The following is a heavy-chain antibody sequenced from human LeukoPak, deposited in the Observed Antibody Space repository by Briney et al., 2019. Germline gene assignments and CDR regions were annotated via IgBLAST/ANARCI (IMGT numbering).Heavy chain of an antibody. CDR2: IYYSGST. J-gene: IGHJ6*03. V-gene: IGHV4-39*01. CDR3: ASLLLDPGYYYYMDV. Sequence: SETLSLTCTVSGGSISSSSYYWGWIRQPPGKGLEWIGSIYYSGSTYYNPSLKSRVTISVDTSKNQFSLKLSSVTAADTAVYYCASLLLDPGYYYYMDVWGKGTTVTVSS. D-gene: IGHD3/OR15-3a*01. CDR1: GGSISSSSYY.